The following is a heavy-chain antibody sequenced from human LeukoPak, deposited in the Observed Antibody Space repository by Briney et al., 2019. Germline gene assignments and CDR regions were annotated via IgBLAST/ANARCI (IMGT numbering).Heavy chain of an antibody. D-gene: IGHD2-2*01. CDR3: ARDQGVPAAMRACWFDP. Sequence: SVKVSCKASGGTFISYAISWVRQAPGQGLEWMGGIIPIFGTANYAQKFQGRVTITADKSTSTAYMELSRLRSEDTAVYYCARDQGVPAAMRACWFDPWGQGTLVTVSS. J-gene: IGHJ5*02. CDR2: IIPIFGTA. V-gene: IGHV1-69*06. CDR1: GGTFISYA.